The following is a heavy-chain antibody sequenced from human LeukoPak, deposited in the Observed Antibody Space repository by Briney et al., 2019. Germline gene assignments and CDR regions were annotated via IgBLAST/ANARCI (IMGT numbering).Heavy chain of an antibody. CDR1: GFTFSSYS. CDR2: ISSSSSYI. D-gene: IGHD6-13*01. V-gene: IGHV3-21*01. CDR3: ARALAAAGTDY. J-gene: IGHJ4*02. Sequence: GGSLRLSCAASGFTFSSYSMNWVRRAPGKGLERVSSISSSSSYIYYADSVKGRFTISRDNAKNSLYLQMNSLRAEDSAVYYCARALAAAGTDYWGQGTLVTVSS.